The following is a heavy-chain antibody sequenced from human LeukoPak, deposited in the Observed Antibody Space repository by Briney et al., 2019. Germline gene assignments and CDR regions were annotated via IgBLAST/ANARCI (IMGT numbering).Heavy chain of an antibody. Sequence: GGSLRLSCAASGCTFSSYSMNWVRQAPGKGLEWVSYISSSSSTIYYADSVKGRFTISRDNAKNSLYLQMNNLRSEDTALYYCARDICGGDCSIDFWGQGTQVTVSS. CDR2: ISSSSSTI. J-gene: IGHJ4*02. CDR3: ARDICGGDCSIDF. D-gene: IGHD2-21*02. V-gene: IGHV3-48*04. CDR1: GCTFSSYS.